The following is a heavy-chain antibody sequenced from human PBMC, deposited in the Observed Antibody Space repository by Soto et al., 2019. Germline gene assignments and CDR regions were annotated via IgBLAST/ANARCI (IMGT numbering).Heavy chain of an antibody. V-gene: IGHV3-11*01. CDR2: IGSSGRTI. Sequence: QVQLVESGGGLVKPGESLRLSCAASGFNFSDYYMTWIRQAPGKGLEWVSSIGSSGRTIYYADSVKGRFTISRDNAKKSVILQMSSLSVEDTAVYYCASGGSLAPEYRGQGTLVTVSS. J-gene: IGHJ4*02. CDR1: GFNFSDYY. CDR3: ASGGSLAPEY. D-gene: IGHD3-16*01.